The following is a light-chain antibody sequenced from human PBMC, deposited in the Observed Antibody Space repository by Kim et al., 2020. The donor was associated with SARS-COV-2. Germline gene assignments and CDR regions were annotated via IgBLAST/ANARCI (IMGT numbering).Light chain of an antibody. V-gene: IGKV3-11*01. CDR2: DAS. Sequence: EIVLTQSPATLSLSPGERATFSCRASQSISSYLAWYQQKPGQAPRLLIYDASNRATGVPARFSGGGSGTDFTLTISSLESEDFAVYYCQQRGDWPLTFGGGTKVDIK. J-gene: IGKJ4*01. CDR1: QSISSY. CDR3: QQRGDWPLT.